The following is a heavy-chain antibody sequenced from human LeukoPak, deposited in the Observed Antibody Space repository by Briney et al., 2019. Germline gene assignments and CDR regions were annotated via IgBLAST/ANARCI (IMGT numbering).Heavy chain of an antibody. D-gene: IGHD3-22*01. Sequence: GASVKVSCKASGYTFTGYYMHWVRQAPGQGLEWMGWINPNSGGTNYAQKFQGRVTMTRDTSISTAYMELSRLRSDDTAVYYCARDLTYDYDSSGYPWGQGTLVTISS. CDR1: GYTFTGYY. V-gene: IGHV1-2*02. CDR3: ARDLTYDYDSSGYP. CDR2: INPNSGGT. J-gene: IGHJ5*02.